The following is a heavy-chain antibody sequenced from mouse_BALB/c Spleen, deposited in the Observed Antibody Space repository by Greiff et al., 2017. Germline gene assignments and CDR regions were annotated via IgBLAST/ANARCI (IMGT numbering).Heavy chain of an antibody. V-gene: IGHV5-6-3*01. CDR3: ARGNYGYNYFDY. D-gene: IGHD1-2*01. CDR1: GFTFSSYG. CDR2: INSNGGST. J-gene: IGHJ2*01. Sequence: EVQGVESGGGLVKPGGSLKLSCAASGFTFSSYGMSWVRQTPDKRLELVATINSNGGSTYYPDSVKGRFTISRDNAKNTLYLQMSSLKSEDTAMYYCARGNYGYNYFDYWGQGTTLTVSS.